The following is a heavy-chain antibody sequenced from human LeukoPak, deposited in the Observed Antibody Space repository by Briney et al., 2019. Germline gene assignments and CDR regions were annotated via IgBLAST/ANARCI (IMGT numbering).Heavy chain of an antibody. D-gene: IGHD3-22*01. J-gene: IGHJ4*02. CDR1: GGSISSSSYY. CDR3: ASGPNYYDSSGYHRQYFDY. CDR2: IYYSGST. Sequence: SETLSLTCTVSGGSISSSSYYWGWIRQPPGKGLGWIGSIYYSGSTYYNPSLKSRVTISVDTSKNQFSLKLSSVTAADTAVYYCASGPNYYDSSGYHRQYFDYWGQGTLVTVSS. V-gene: IGHV4-39*01.